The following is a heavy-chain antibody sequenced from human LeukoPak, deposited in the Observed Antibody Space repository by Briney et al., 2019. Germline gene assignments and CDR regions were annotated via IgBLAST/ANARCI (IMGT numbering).Heavy chain of an antibody. V-gene: IGHV4-34*01. CDR2: INHSGRT. D-gene: IGHD6-25*01. Sequence: SETLSLTCAVYGGSLSGYYWSWIRQPPGKGLEWIGEINHSGRTNYNPSLKSRVTISVDTSKNQFSLKLSSVTAADTAVYYCARGRYQRDYWGQGTLVTVSS. CDR1: GGSLSGYY. J-gene: IGHJ4*02. CDR3: ARGRYQRDY.